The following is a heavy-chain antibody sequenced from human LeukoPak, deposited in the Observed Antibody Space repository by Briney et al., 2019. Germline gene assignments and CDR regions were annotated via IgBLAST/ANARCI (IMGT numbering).Heavy chain of an antibody. CDR2: IYTSGSI. CDR1: GGSISSYY. Sequence: PSETLSLTCTVSGGSISSYYWSWIRQPAGKGLEWIGRIYTSGSINYNPSLKSRVTMSVDTSKNQFSLKLSSVTAADTAVYYCARGSSSWYRAQYDYWGQGTLVTVSS. D-gene: IGHD6-13*01. CDR3: ARGSSSWYRAQYDY. V-gene: IGHV4-4*07. J-gene: IGHJ4*02.